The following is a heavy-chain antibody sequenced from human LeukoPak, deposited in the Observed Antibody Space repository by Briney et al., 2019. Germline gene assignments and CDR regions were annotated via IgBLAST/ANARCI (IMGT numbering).Heavy chain of an antibody. Sequence: PSETLSLTCTVSGGSISSSSYYWGWIRQPPGKGLEWIGSIYYSGCTYYNPSLKSRVTISVDTSKNQFSLKLSSVTAADTAVYYCARRETGGNYYGSGSYHYWGQGTLVTVSS. V-gene: IGHV4-39*01. J-gene: IGHJ4*02. CDR2: IYYSGCT. CDR1: GGSISSSSYY. CDR3: ARRETGGNYYGSGSYHY. D-gene: IGHD3-10*01.